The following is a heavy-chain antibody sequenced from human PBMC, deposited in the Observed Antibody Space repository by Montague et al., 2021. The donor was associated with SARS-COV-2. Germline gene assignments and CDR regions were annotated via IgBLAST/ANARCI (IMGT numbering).Heavy chain of an antibody. D-gene: IGHD3-10*01. CDR2: INQSGST. CDR3: AGRGSLVWGVTVSAELDY. J-gene: IGHJ4*02. V-gene: IGHV4-34*01. CDR1: GGSFSGYY. Sequence: SETLSLTCAVYGGSFSGYYWSWIRQPPGKGLEWIGEINQSGSTNNSPSLKSRVIISVDTSKKQFSLKLSSVTAADTAVYYCAGRGSLVWGVTVSAELDYWGQGILVIVSS.